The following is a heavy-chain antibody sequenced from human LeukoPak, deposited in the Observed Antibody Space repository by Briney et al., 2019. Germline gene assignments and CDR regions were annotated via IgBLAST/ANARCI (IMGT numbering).Heavy chain of an antibody. CDR2: INSDGSST. CDR1: GFTVSSYW. J-gene: IGHJ5*02. Sequence: GGSPRLSCAASGFTVSSYWMHWVRQAPGKGLVWVSRINSDGSSTNYADSVKGRFTISRDNAKNTLYLQMNSLRVEDTAEYYCARGRGPYGWFDPWGQGTLVTVSS. V-gene: IGHV3-74*01. D-gene: IGHD3-10*01. CDR3: ARGRGPYGWFDP.